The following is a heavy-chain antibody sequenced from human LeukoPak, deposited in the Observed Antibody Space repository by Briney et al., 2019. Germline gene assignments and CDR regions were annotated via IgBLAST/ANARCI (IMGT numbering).Heavy chain of an antibody. J-gene: IGHJ4*02. CDR2: IYYSGST. CDR3: ARVTGYMIEDYFDY. CDR1: GASISSYY. D-gene: IGHD3-22*01. V-gene: IGHV4-59*01. Sequence: SETLSLTCTVSGASISSYYWSWIRQPPGKGLEWIGYIYYSGSTNYNPSLKSRVTISVDTSKNQFSLKLSSVTAADTAVYYCARVTGYMIEDYFDYWGQGTLVTVSS.